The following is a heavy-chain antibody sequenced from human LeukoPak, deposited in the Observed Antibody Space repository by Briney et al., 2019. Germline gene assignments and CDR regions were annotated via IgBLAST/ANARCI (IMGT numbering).Heavy chain of an antibody. J-gene: IGHJ3*02. CDR3: VRDSGNYDDAFDI. Sequence: GGSLRLSCAPSGFIVSTEYMSWVRQAPGKGLEWVAVFYSGGSTYYADSVKGRFTISRENSKNTLYLQMNSLRAEDTAVYYCVRDSGNYDDAFDIWGRGTMVTVSS. V-gene: IGHV3-53*01. CDR1: GFIVSTEY. CDR2: FYSGGST. D-gene: IGHD1-26*01.